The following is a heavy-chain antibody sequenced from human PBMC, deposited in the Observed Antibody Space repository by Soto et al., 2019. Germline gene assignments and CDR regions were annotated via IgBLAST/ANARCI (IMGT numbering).Heavy chain of an antibody. CDR1: GGTFSSYG. CDR2: IIPMFGTG. V-gene: IGHV1-69*12. Sequence: QVQLVQSGAEVKKPGSSVTVSCKASGGTFSSYGISWVRQAPGQGLEWMGGIIPMFGTGNYAQKFQGRVTITADESTSTAYMELGSLRAEDTAIYYGARDRGKFGTWGQGTLVTVSS. D-gene: IGHD3-10*01. CDR3: ARDRGKFGT. J-gene: IGHJ5*02.